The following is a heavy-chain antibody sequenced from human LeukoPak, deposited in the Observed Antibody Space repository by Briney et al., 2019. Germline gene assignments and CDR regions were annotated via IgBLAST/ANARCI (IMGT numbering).Heavy chain of an antibody. J-gene: IGHJ4*02. CDR1: GGTFSSYA. CDR2: IIPIFGTA. V-gene: IGHV1-69*13. D-gene: IGHD3-22*01. CDR3: ARTRSSGYLTFDY. Sequence: SVKVSCKASGGTFSSYAISWVRQAPGQGLEWMRGIIPIFGTANYAQKFQGRVTITADESTSTAYMELSSLRSEDTAVYYCARTRSSGYLTFDYWGQGILVTVSS.